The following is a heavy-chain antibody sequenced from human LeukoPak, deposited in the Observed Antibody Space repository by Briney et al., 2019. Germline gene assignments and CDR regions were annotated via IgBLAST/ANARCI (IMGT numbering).Heavy chain of an antibody. J-gene: IGHJ6*02. CDR3: SNGHYGLDV. CDR1: GFTFSSYA. CDR2: VGSKVDNYAT. D-gene: IGHD3/OR15-3a*01. V-gene: IGHV3-73*01. Sequence: GGSLRPSCAASGFTFSSYAMSWVRQASGEGLEWVGRVGSKVDNYATAYAESVKGRFIISREDSKNTAYLQMNSLKTDDTAVYYCSNGHYGLDVWGQGTTVTVSS.